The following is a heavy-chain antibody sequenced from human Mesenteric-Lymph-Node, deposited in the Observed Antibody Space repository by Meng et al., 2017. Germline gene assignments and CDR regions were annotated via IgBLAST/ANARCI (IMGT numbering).Heavy chain of an antibody. CDR3: ASRYCSGGSCYPTHFDY. Sequence: KVSCKGSGYSFTSYWIGWVRQMPGKGLEWMGIIYPGDSDTRYSPSFQGQVTISADKSISTAYLQWSSLKASDTVMYYCASRYCSGGSCYPTHFDYWGQGTLVTVSS. CDR1: GYSFTSYW. V-gene: IGHV5-51*01. D-gene: IGHD2-15*01. CDR2: IYPGDSDT. J-gene: IGHJ4*02.